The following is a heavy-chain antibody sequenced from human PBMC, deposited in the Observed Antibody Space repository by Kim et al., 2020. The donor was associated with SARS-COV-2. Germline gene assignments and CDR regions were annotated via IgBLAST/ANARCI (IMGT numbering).Heavy chain of an antibody. CDR1: GFTFDSYA. D-gene: IGHD4-4*01. CDR3: AKAPTTRTPLDD. CDR2: ISSVGGTT. J-gene: IGHJ4*02. Sequence: GGSLRLSCEGSGFTFDSYAMSWVRQAPGKGLEWVSSISSVGGTTLYADSVKGRFSISRDNANHKLFLQMSRLRAEDTAVYFCAKAPTTRTPLDDWGQGTLVTVSS. V-gene: IGHV3-23*01.